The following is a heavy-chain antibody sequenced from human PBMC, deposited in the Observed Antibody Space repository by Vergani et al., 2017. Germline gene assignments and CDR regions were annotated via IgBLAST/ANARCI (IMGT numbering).Heavy chain of an antibody. J-gene: IGHJ3*02. Sequence: QVQLQQWGAGLLKPSETLSLTCTVSGGSISSGGYYWSWIRQHPGKGLEWIGYIYYSGSTYYNPSLKSLVTISVDTSKNQFSLKLSSVTAADTAVYYCATGPSADAFDIWGQGTMVTVSS. V-gene: IGHV4-31*01. CDR2: IYYSGST. D-gene: IGHD3-10*01. CDR3: ATGPSADAFDI. CDR1: GGSISSGGYY.